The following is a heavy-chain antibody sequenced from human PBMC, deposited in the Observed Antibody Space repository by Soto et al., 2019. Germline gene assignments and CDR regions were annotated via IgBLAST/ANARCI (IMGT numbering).Heavy chain of an antibody. J-gene: IGHJ6*03. CDR1: GFTLSGYA. Sequence: PGGSLRLSCAASGFTLSGYAMDWVRQAPGKGLEYVSGISTNGVGTYYANSVQGRFTISRDNSKNTVYLQMGSLRPEDMAVYYCARRAHPGFYHMDVWGKGTTVTVSS. CDR3: ARRAHPGFYHMDV. V-gene: IGHV3-64*01. CDR2: ISTNGVGT.